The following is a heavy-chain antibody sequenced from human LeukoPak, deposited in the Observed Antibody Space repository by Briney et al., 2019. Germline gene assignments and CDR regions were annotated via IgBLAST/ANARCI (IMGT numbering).Heavy chain of an antibody. D-gene: IGHD2-2*01. J-gene: IGHJ4*02. Sequence: ASVKVSCKASGYTFTSYYMHWVRQAPGQGLEWMGIINPSGGSTSYAQKFQGRVTMTTDTSTSTAYMELRSLRSDDTAVYYCARGGTDLGYCSSTSCFDYWGQGTLVTVSS. CDR2: INPSGGST. V-gene: IGHV1-46*01. CDR1: GYTFTSYY. CDR3: ARGGTDLGYCSSTSCFDY.